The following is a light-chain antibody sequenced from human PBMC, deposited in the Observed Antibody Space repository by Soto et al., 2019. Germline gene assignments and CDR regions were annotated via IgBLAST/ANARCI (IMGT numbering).Light chain of an antibody. CDR1: QGISNY. Sequence: AIRMTQSPSSFSASTGDRVTITCRASQGISNYLAWYQQKPVKAPNLLIYAASTLQSGFPSRFSGSGSETDCTFIVCVLRSEDSASYCCQQYYSHPPSFGQVPKL. CDR3: QQYYSHPPS. J-gene: IGKJ2*03. V-gene: IGKV1-8*01. CDR2: AAS.